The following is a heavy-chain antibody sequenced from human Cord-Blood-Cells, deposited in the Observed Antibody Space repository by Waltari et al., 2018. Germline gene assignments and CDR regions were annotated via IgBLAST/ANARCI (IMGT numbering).Heavy chain of an antibody. J-gene: IGHJ3*02. CDR1: GGSFSGYY. D-gene: IGHD1-7*01. CDR2: INHSGST. CDR3: ARVVGGITGTTDAFDI. Sequence: QVQLQQWGAGLLKPSETLSLTCAVYGGSFSGYYWSWIRQPPGKGLEWIGEINHSGSTNYIPSLKSRVTISVDTSKNQFSLKLSSVTAADTAVYYCARVVGGITGTTDAFDIWGQGTMVTVSS. V-gene: IGHV4-34*01.